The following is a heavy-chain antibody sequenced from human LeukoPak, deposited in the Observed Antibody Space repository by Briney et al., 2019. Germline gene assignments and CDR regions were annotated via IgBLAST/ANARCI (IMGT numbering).Heavy chain of an antibody. Sequence: GGSLRLSCAASGFTFSSYAMSWVRHSPGEGLEWVSEISGNGGKYYAGSVKGRLTIYRDNSKNTLYLKMNSLRAEDTDVYYCARWPYSSSYYFDYWGQGPLVTVS. J-gene: IGHJ4*02. D-gene: IGHD6-6*01. CDR2: ISGNGGK. CDR1: GFTFSSYA. CDR3: ARWPYSSSYYFDY. V-gene: IGHV3-23*01.